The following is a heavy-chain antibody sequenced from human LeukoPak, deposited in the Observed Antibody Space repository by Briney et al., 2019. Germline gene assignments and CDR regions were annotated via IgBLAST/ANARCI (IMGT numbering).Heavy chain of an antibody. Sequence: PSETLSLTCTVSGGSISSYYWSWIRQPPGKGLEWIGYIHYSGSTNYNPSLKSRVTISVDTSKNQFSLKLSSVTAADTAVYYCAREVPQEGSGRDKNWFDPWGQGTLVTVSS. J-gene: IGHJ5*02. CDR3: AREVPQEGSGRDKNWFDP. CDR2: IHYSGST. D-gene: IGHD3-10*01. CDR1: GGSISSYY. V-gene: IGHV4-59*01.